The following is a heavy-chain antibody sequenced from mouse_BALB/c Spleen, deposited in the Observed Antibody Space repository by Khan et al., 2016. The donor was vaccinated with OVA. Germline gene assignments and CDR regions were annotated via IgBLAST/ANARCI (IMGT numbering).Heavy chain of an antibody. CDR3: ARSGYGGFAY. V-gene: IGHV1-18*01. Sequence: EVQLQESGPELVKPGASMKMSCKASGYSFTDYTMNWVKQSHKKNLEWIGLINPYNGDTNYHQKFKGKATLTVDKSSRTAYMELLSLTSEDSAVYYCARSGYGGFAYWGQGTLVTVSA. D-gene: IGHD1-2*01. J-gene: IGHJ3*01. CDR1: GYSFTDYT. CDR2: INPYNGDT.